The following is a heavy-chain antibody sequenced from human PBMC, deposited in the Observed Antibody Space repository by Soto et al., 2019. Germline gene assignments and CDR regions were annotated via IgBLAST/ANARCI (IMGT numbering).Heavy chain of an antibody. V-gene: IGHV3-11*06. CDR2: ITSISSYI. Sequence: QVQVVESGGALVKPGGSLRLSCAASGFSFSDYDMSWIRQAPGKGLEWVASITSISSYIDYAASVKGRFTISRDNAENSLYLQMNSLRAEDTAVYYCAVRSGSYRNFDYWGQGTLVTVSS. CDR3: AVRSGSYRNFDY. J-gene: IGHJ4*02. CDR1: GFSFSDYD. D-gene: IGHD1-26*01.